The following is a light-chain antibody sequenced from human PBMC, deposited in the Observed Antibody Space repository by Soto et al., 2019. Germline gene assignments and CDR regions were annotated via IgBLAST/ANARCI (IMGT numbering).Light chain of an antibody. CDR1: HNNYKY. CDR2: SAS. Sequence: DIQMTQSPSSLTVSVGDRISITYMESHNNYKYLNWYQQKPGKAPKVLIYSASSLQGGVPARFGGSGSGTDFTLTISSLQPEDFATYYCQQCYSTPPTFGQGTKVDIK. V-gene: IGKV1-39*01. J-gene: IGKJ1*01. CDR3: QQCYSTPPT.